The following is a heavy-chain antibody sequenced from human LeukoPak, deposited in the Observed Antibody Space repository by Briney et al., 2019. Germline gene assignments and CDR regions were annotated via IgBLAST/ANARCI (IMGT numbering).Heavy chain of an antibody. V-gene: IGHV3-23*01. Sequence: PGGSLRLSCAASGFTFSSYAMSWVRQAPGKGLEWVSAISGSGGSTYYADSVKGRFTISRDNSKNTLYLQMNSLRAEDTAVYYCARDLSSGWYGVHCGMDVWGQGTTVTVSS. J-gene: IGHJ6*02. CDR2: ISGSGGST. D-gene: IGHD6-19*01. CDR1: GFTFSSYA. CDR3: ARDLSSGWYGVHCGMDV.